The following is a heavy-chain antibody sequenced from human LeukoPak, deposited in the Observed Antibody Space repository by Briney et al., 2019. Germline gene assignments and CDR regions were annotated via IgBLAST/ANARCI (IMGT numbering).Heavy chain of an antibody. V-gene: IGHV4-59*08. D-gene: IGHD3-10*01. Sequence: PSETLSLTCTVSGGSISSYYWSWIRQPPGKGLEWIGYIYYSGSTNYNPSLKSRVTISVDTSKNQFSLKLSPVTAADTAVYYCARGPIRGAMGWFDPWGQGTLVTVSS. J-gene: IGHJ5*02. CDR3: ARGPIRGAMGWFDP. CDR2: IYYSGST. CDR1: GGSISSYY.